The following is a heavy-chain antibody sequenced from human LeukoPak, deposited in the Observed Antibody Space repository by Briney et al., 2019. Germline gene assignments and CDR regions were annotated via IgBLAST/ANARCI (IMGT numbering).Heavy chain of an antibody. CDR2: ISWNSGSI. Sequence: GGSLRLSCAASGFTFDDYAMHWVRQAPGKGLEWVSGISWNSGSIGYADSVKGRFTISRDNAKNSLYLQMNSLRAEDMALYYCAKDQDGSGWHDAFDIWGQGTMVTVSS. CDR1: GFTFDDYA. V-gene: IGHV3-9*03. CDR3: AKDQDGSGWHDAFDI. D-gene: IGHD6-19*01. J-gene: IGHJ3*02.